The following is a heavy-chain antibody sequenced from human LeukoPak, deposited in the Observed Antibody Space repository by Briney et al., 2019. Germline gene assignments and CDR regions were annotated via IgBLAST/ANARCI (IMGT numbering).Heavy chain of an antibody. CDR1: GFTFSRHN. Sequence: PGGSLRLSCTASGFTFSRHNMNWVRQAPGKGLEWVSRIKGDGSSTDYADSVKGRFTISRDNAKNTLLLQMNSLRAEDTAVYYCVRDGVGAPPFDYWGQGVLVTVSS. CDR3: VRDGVGAPPFDY. CDR2: IKGDGSST. J-gene: IGHJ4*02. D-gene: IGHD1-26*01. V-gene: IGHV3-74*01.